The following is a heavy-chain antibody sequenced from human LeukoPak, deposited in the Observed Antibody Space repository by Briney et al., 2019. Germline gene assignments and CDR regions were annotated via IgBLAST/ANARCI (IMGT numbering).Heavy chain of an antibody. J-gene: IGHJ4*02. CDR3: AREAAGYSSGWYSKNFDY. CDR2: ISAYNGNT. CDR1: GYTFTSYG. Sequence: ASVKVSCKASGYTFTSYGISWVRQAPGQGLEWTGWISAYNGNTNYAQKLQGRVTMTTDTSTSTAYMELRSLRADDTAVYYCAREAAGYSSGWYSKNFDYWGQGTLVTVSS. V-gene: IGHV1-18*01. D-gene: IGHD6-19*01.